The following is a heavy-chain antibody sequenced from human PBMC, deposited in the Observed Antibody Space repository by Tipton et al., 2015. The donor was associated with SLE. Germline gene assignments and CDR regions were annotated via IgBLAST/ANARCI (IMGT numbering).Heavy chain of an antibody. CDR1: GFSFSSYG. V-gene: IGHV3-30*18. CDR3: AKAKDSSWSYYYYYYYMDV. D-gene: IGHD6-13*01. CDR2: ISYDGSNK. Sequence: SLRLSCAASGFSFSSYGMHWVRQAPGKGLEWVAVISYDGSNKYYADSVKGRFTISRDNSKNTLYLQMNSLRAEDTAVYYCAKAKDSSWSYYYYYYYMDVWGKGTTVTVSS. J-gene: IGHJ6*03.